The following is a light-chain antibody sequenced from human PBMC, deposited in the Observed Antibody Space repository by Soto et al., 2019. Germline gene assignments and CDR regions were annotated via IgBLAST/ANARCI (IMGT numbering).Light chain of an antibody. CDR2: KAS. CDR3: QHYNSYLYT. J-gene: IGKJ2*01. Sequence: DIQMTQSPSTLSASVGDRVTITCRASQSISSWLAWYQQKPGKAPKLLIYKASSLESGVPSRFSSSGSGTEFTLTISRLQPDDFATYYCQHYNSYLYTFGQGTKLEIK. CDR1: QSISSW. V-gene: IGKV1-5*03.